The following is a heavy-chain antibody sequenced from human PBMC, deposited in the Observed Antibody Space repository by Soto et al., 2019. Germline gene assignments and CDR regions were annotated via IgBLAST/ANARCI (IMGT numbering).Heavy chain of an antibody. CDR1: GYTFTSYG. J-gene: IGHJ6*03. V-gene: IGHV1-18*01. D-gene: IGHD6-19*01. CDR2: ISGYNGNT. Sequence: ASVKVSCKASGYTFTSYGISWVRQAPGQGLEWMGWISGYNGNTNYAQKFQGRVTMTTDTSTSTAYMELRSLRSEDTALYYCARDLWRSGWFYYYMDVWGKGTTVTVSS. CDR3: ARDLWRSGWFYYYMDV.